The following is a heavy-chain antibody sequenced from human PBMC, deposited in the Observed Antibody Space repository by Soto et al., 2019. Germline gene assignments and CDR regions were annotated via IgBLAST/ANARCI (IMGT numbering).Heavy chain of an antibody. CDR1: GFTFSSYG. D-gene: IGHD1-1*01. CDR2: ISYDGSNK. CDR3: AKVRLEVNAFDI. V-gene: IGHV3-30*18. J-gene: IGHJ3*02. Sequence: GGSLRLSCAASGFTFSSYGMHWVRQAPGKGLEWVAVISYDGSNKYYADSVKGRFTISRDNSKNTLYLQMNSLRAEDTAVYYCAKVRLEVNAFDISGQGTMVTVSS.